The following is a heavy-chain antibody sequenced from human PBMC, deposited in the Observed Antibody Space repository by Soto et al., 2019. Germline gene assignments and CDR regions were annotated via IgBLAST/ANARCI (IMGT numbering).Heavy chain of an antibody. V-gene: IGHV3-9*01. CDR2: ISWNSDSI. CDR1: GFIFDDFA. CDR3: TKVGGLYDFWSGPLHFDL. J-gene: IGHJ4*02. Sequence: EGQLVESGGGFVQPGRSLRLSCAGSGFIFDDFALHWVRQAQGKGLEWVSGISWNSDSIGYADAVKGRFTISRDNAKNSLYLQMNSLRVEDTALYYCTKVGGLYDFWSGPLHFDLWGQGTLVTVSS. D-gene: IGHD3-3*01.